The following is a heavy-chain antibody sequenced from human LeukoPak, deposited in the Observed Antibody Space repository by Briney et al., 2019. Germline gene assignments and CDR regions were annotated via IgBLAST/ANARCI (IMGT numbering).Heavy chain of an antibody. D-gene: IGHD3-3*01. CDR1: GGSISSGGYY. Sequence: SETLSLTCTVSGGSISSGGYYWSWIRQHPGKGLEWIGYIYYSGSTYYNPSLKSRVTISVDTSKNQFSLKLSSVTAADTAVYYRARLRFTIFGVDYYYYGMDVWGQGTTVTVSS. CDR3: ARLRFTIFGVDYYYYGMDV. V-gene: IGHV4-31*03. CDR2: IYYSGST. J-gene: IGHJ6*02.